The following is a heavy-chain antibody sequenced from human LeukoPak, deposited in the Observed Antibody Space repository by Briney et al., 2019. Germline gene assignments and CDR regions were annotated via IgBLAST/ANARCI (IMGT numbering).Heavy chain of an antibody. J-gene: IGHJ3*02. V-gene: IGHV4-30-2*01. Sequence: PSETLSLTCTVSGGSISSGGYYWSWIRQPPGKGLEWIGYIYHSGSTYYNPSLKSRVTISVDRSKNQFSLKLSSVTAADTAVYYCARRFRFTGAFDIWGQGTMVTVSS. CDR1: GGSISSGGYY. D-gene: IGHD3-10*01. CDR3: ARRFRFTGAFDI. CDR2: IYHSGST.